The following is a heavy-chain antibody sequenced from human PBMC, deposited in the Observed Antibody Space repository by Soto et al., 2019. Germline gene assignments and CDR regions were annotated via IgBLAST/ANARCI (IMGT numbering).Heavy chain of an antibody. J-gene: IGHJ3*02. CDR3: ARRFGRVKIFRGALEI. D-gene: IGHD3-16*01. CDR2: ISYDGSNK. Sequence: GLEWVAVISYDGSNKYYADCVKGRFTISRDNSKNTLYLQMNSLRAEDTAVYYFARRFGRVKIFRGALEIWVQGSIDTVTS. V-gene: IGHV3-30-3*01.